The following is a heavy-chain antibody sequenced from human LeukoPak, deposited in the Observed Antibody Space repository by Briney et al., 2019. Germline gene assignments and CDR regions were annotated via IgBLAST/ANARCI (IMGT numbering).Heavy chain of an antibody. D-gene: IGHD3-22*01. Sequence: ASVKVSCKASGYTFTSYGISWVRQAPGQGLEWMGWISAYNGSTNYAQKLQGRVTMTTDTSTSTAYMELRSLRSDDTAMYYCARDLDSSGYYSDAFDIWGQGTMVTVSS. V-gene: IGHV1-18*01. J-gene: IGHJ3*02. CDR1: GYTFTSYG. CDR2: ISAYNGST. CDR3: ARDLDSSGYYSDAFDI.